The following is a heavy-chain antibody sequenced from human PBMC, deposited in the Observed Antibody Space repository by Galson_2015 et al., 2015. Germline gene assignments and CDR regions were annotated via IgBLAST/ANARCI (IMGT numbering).Heavy chain of an antibody. V-gene: IGHV3-73*01. CDR1: GFTFSGSA. Sequence: SLRLSCAASGFTFSGSAMHWVRQASGKGLEWVGRIRSKANSYATAYAASVKGRFTISRDDSKNTAYLQMNSLKTEDTAVYYCTSPAGSGSLPMDVWGQGTTVTVSS. CDR3: TSPAGSGSLPMDV. CDR2: IRSKANSYAT. J-gene: IGHJ6*02. D-gene: IGHD3-10*01.